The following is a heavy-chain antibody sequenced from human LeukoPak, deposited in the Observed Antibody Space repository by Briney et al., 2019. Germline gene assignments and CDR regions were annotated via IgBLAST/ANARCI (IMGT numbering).Heavy chain of an antibody. Sequence: ASVKVSCKASGYTFTSYGISWVRQAPGQGLEWMGWINPHSGDTVYAQKFQGRLTMTRDTSITTAYMELTRLRPDDTAVYYCARGTMNLDYWGQGSLVTVSS. CDR1: GYTFTSYG. CDR3: ARGTMNLDY. J-gene: IGHJ4*02. D-gene: IGHD3-22*01. V-gene: IGHV1-2*02. CDR2: INPHSGDT.